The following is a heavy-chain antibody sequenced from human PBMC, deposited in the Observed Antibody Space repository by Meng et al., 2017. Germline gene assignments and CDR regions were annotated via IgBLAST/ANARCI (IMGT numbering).Heavy chain of an antibody. CDR2: IDPNSGVT. CDR1: GYSFTAYY. V-gene: IGHV1-2*06. CDR3: ARDEDISAAGKLFGDY. Sequence: QVQLVEAGAEVKKPWASVKASCKPSGYSFTAYYIHWLRQAPGQGLEWMGRIDPNSGVTEYAHKFHGRVTVTGDTSISTAYMELRRLTSDDTAVYYCARDEDISAAGKLFGDYWGQGTLVTVSS. J-gene: IGHJ4*02. D-gene: IGHD6-13*01.